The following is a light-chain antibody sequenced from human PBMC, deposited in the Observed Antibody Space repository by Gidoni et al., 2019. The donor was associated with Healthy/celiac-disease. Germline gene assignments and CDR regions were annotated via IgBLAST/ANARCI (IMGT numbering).Light chain of an antibody. J-gene: IGKJ1*01. Sequence: DVVLTQSPLSLPVTVGQPASISCRSTQSLVYRDGNTYLNWFHQKPGQSPRRLIYEISKRDSGVPDRFSGSGSGTDFTLEIIRVETEDVGIYYCMQGTHWPWTFGQGTKVEIK. CDR2: EIS. V-gene: IGKV2-30*01. CDR3: MQGTHWPWT. CDR1: QSLVYRDGNTY.